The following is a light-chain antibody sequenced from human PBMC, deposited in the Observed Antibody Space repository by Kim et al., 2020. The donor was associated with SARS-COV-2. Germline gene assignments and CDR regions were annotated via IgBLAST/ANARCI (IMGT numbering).Light chain of an antibody. CDR2: GKN. J-gene: IGLJ3*02. V-gene: IGLV3-19*01. CDR3: NSRDSSGNHLV. CDR1: SLRRYY. Sequence: LRQTVGITGNGDSLRRYYAGGYQQQPGQGPVLVIYGKNNRPSGLPDRFSGSSSGNTASLTITGAQAEYEADYYCNSRDSSGNHLVFGGGTQLTVL.